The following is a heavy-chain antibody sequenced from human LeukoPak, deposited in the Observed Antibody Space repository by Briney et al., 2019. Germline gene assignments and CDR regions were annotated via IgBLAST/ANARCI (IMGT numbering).Heavy chain of an antibody. CDR2: INHSGST. Sequence: PSETLSLTCAVYGGSFSGYYWIWIRQPPGKGLEWIGEINHSGSTNYNPSLKSRVAISVDTSKNQFSLKLSSVTAADTAVYYCARNLRYCSSTSCYLYYYGMDVWGKGTTVTVSS. CDR1: GGSFSGYY. CDR3: ARNLRYCSSTSCYLYYYGMDV. J-gene: IGHJ6*04. V-gene: IGHV4-34*01. D-gene: IGHD2-2*01.